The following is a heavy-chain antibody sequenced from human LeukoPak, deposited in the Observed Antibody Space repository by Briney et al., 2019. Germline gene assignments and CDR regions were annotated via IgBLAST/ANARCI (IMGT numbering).Heavy chain of an antibody. Sequence: GGSLRLSCAVSGFSFSNFWMRWVRQAPGRGLEWVANIHPEGNEKYHVESVKGRFTISRDNTKNLLFLQMNGLRVEDTAVYYCARGDDSSGDHWGQGTLVTVSS. D-gene: IGHD1-1*01. J-gene: IGHJ4*02. V-gene: IGHV3-7*01. CDR3: ARGDDSSGDH. CDR2: IHPEGNEK. CDR1: GFSFSNFW.